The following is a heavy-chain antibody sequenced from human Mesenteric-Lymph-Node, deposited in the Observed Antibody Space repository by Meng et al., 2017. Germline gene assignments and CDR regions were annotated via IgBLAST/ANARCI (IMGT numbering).Heavy chain of an antibody. CDR3: ARGSRNLYSSSWYGAGYYYGMDV. V-gene: IGHV4-31*03. CDR2: IYYSGST. CDR1: GGSISSGGYY. D-gene: IGHD6-13*01. J-gene: IGHJ6*02. Sequence: SETLSLTCTVSGGSISSGGYYWSWIRQHPGKGLEWIGYIYYSGSTYYNPSLKSRVTISVDTSKNQFSLKLSSVTAADTAVYYCARGSRNLYSSSWYGAGYYYGMDVWGQGTTVTVSS.